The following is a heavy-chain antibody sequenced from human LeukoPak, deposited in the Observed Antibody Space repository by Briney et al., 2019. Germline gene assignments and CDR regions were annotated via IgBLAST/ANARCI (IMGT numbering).Heavy chain of an antibody. CDR1: GYTLTDLS. J-gene: IGHJ4*02. CDR2: FDPEDGEI. Sequence: ASVTVSFKVSGYTLTDLSIHLVRQAPGKGLEWMGGFDPEDGEIIYTRKFQGRVTMTEDTSTDTAYMELSSLRSEDTAVYYCTTVDCSGGSCSVGYFDYWGQGTLVTVSS. D-gene: IGHD2-15*01. V-gene: IGHV1-24*01. CDR3: TTVDCSGGSCSVGYFDY.